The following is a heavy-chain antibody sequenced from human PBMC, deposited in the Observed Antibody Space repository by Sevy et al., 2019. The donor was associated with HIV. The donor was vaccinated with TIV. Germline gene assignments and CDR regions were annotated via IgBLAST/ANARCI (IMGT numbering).Heavy chain of an antibody. V-gene: IGHV3-23*01. D-gene: IGHD3-3*01. Sequence: GGSLRLSCAASGFTFSSYAMSWVRQAPGKGLEWVSAISGSGGSTYYADSVKRRFTISRDNSKNTLYLQMNSLRAEDTAVYYCAKVVKNFWSGDDAFDIWGQGTMVTVSS. J-gene: IGHJ3*02. CDR1: GFTFSSYA. CDR3: AKVVKNFWSGDDAFDI. CDR2: ISGSGGST.